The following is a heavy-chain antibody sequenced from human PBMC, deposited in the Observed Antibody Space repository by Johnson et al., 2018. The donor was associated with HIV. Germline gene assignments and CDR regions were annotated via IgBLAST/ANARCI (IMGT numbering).Heavy chain of an antibody. D-gene: IGHD3-22*01. CDR1: GFTFSSYW. V-gene: IGHV3-7*03. J-gene: IGHJ3*01. Sequence: EQLVESGGGLVQPGGSLRLSCAASGFTFSSYWMSWVRQAPGKGLEWVANIKQDGSEKYNVDSVKGRFIISRDNAKNFVYLQMNSLRAEDTALYYCARGYYYDSSGYYDAFDVWGQGTVLTVSS. CDR3: ARGYYYDSSGYYDAFDV. CDR2: IKQDGSEK.